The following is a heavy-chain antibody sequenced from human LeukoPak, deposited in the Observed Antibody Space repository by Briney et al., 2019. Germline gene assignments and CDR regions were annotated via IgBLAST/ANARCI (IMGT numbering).Heavy chain of an antibody. J-gene: IGHJ1*01. CDR3: ASYSSSLEYFHP. Sequence: PSETLSLTCTVSGGSIRGYYWSWIRQPPGKGLEWIGYIYYSGSTNYNPSHKSRVAISVDTSKNQFSLKLSSVTAADTAVYYCASYSSSLEYFHPWGQGTLVTVSS. V-gene: IGHV4-59*01. CDR1: GGSIRGYY. CDR2: IYYSGST. D-gene: IGHD6-13*01.